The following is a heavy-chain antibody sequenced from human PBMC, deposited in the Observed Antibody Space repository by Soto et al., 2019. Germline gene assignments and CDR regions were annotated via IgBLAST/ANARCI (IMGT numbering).Heavy chain of an antibody. V-gene: IGHV3-30*18. CDR1: GATFRSYG. CDR3: AKAGYSNNYYYGLDV. J-gene: IGHJ6*02. Sequence: QEQLVESGGGVVQPGRSLRLSCAASGATFRSYGMYWVRQAPGKGLVWVALISSDGGNKYYADSVKGRFTIARDNSQNTVYLQIDTLRTEDTAVYYCAKAGYSNNYYYGLDVWGQGTTVTVSS. CDR2: ISSDGGNK. D-gene: IGHD4-4*01.